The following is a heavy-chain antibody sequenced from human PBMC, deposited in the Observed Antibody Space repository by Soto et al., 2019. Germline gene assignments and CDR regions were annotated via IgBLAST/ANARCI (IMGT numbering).Heavy chain of an antibody. CDR2: IIPIFGTA. CDR1: GGTFSSYA. Sequence: QVQLVQSGAEVKKPGSSVKVSCKASGGTFSSYAISWVRQAPGQGLEWMGGIIPIFGTANYAQKFQGRLTITADKPTSTAYVELSSLRSEDTAVYYCARGEVVVNATPHWFDPWGQGTLVTVSS. V-gene: IGHV1-69*06. J-gene: IGHJ5*02. CDR3: ARGEVVVNATPHWFDP. D-gene: IGHD2-21*01.